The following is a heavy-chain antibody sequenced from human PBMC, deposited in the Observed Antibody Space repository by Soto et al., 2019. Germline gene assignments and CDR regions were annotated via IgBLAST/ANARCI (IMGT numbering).Heavy chain of an antibody. CDR1: GYSFTSYW. CDR2: IYPGDSDT. D-gene: IGHD3-22*01. J-gene: IGHJ3*02. V-gene: IGHV5-51*01. CDR3: ARLDSSGYYHSVAFDI. Sequence: GESLKISCKGSGYSFTSYWIGWVRQMPGKGLEWMGIIYPGDSDTRYSPSFQGQVTISADKSISTAYLQWSSLKASDTAMYYCARLDSSGYYHSVAFDIWGQGTMVTVSS.